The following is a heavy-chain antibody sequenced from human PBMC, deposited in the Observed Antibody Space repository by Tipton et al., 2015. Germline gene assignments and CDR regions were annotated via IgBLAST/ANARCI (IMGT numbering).Heavy chain of an antibody. CDR3: ARGYNFWSGYYTYDALDF. Sequence: QSGAEVKKPGASVKVSCKASGYTFTGYYMHWVRQAPGQGLEWMGWIGAYNGDTKYAQKFQDRVTMTTDTYTTTAYMEVRSLRSDDTAVYYCARGYNFWSGYYTYDALDFWGQGTMVTVSS. CDR1: GYTFTGYY. D-gene: IGHD3-3*01. V-gene: IGHV1-18*04. J-gene: IGHJ3*01. CDR2: IGAYNGDT.